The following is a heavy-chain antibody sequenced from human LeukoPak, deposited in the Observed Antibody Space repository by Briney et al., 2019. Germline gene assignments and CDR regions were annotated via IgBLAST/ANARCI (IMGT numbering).Heavy chain of an antibody. D-gene: IGHD1-26*01. CDR3: ARGVGATNRDDAFDI. CDR1: GGSISSYY. V-gene: IGHV4-38-2*02. J-gene: IGHJ3*02. Sequence: SETLTLTCTVSGGSISSYYWGWIRQPPGKGLEWIGSIYHSGSTYYNPSLKSRVTISVDTSKNQFSLKLSSVTAADTAVYYCARGVGATNRDDAFDIWGQGTMVTVSS. CDR2: IYHSGST.